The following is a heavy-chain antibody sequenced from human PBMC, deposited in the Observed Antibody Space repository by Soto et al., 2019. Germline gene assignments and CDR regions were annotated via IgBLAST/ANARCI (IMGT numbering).Heavy chain of an antibody. CDR2: IYYSGST. CDR1: GGSISSYY. V-gene: IGHV4-59*01. CDR3: ARNRYCSSSSSPPNGWFDP. J-gene: IGHJ5*02. Sequence: ETLSLPGPVSGGSISSYYWSWIRQPTGKGLEWIGYIYYSGSTNYNPSLKSRVTISVDTSKNQFYLKLSSVTAADTAVYYCARNRYCSSSSSPPNGWFDPWGQGTLVTVSS. D-gene: IGHD2-2*01.